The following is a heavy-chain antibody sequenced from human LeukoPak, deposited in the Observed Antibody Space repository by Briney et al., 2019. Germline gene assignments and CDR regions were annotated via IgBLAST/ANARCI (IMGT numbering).Heavy chain of an antibody. J-gene: IGHJ4*02. V-gene: IGHV3-30*02. CDR1: GFTFSSYG. Sequence: GGSLRLSCAASGFTFSSYGMHWVRQAPGKGLEWVAFIRYDGSNKYYADSVKGRFTISRDNPKNTLYLQMNSLRAEDTAVYYCAKGPAVAGTGFDYWGQGTLVTVSS. D-gene: IGHD6-19*01. CDR2: IRYDGSNK. CDR3: AKGPAVAGTGFDY.